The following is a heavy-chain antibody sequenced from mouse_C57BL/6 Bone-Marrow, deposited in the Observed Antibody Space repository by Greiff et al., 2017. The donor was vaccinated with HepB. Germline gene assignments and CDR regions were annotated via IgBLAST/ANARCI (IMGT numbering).Heavy chain of an antibody. CDR3: ARRGDYDYDGAFAY. J-gene: IGHJ3*01. V-gene: IGHV5-12*01. CDR2: ISNGGGST. CDR1: GFTFSDYY. D-gene: IGHD2-4*01. Sequence: EVQGVESGGGLVQPGGSLKLSCAASGFTFSDYYMYWVRQTPEKRLEWVAYISNGGGSTYYPDTVKGRFTISRDNAKNTLYLQMSRLKSEDTAMYYCARRGDYDYDGAFAYWGQGTLVTVSA.